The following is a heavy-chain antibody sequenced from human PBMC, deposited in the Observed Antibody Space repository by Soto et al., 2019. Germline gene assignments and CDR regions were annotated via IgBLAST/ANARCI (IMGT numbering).Heavy chain of an antibody. CDR1: GGTFTRHP. CDR2: VIPFSDTI. D-gene: IGHD5-18*01. Sequence: QVQLVQSGAEVKKPGSSVKVSCKASGGTFTRHPISWVRQAPGHGLEWMGGVIPFSDTITYAQKFQGRVTISADESTSTAYMELSSLRSDDTAVYYCTREGYKYGRPANFDSWGQGTLVTVSS. J-gene: IGHJ4*02. V-gene: IGHV1-69*01. CDR3: TREGYKYGRPANFDS.